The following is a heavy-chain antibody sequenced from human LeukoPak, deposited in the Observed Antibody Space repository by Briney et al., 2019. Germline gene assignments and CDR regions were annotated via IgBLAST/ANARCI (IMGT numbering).Heavy chain of an antibody. CDR2: IVVGSGNT. CDR3: AADAIFGVVIFAFDL. J-gene: IGHJ3*01. D-gene: IGHD3-3*01. Sequence: SVKVSCKASGFTFTNSAVQWVRQVRGQRLEWIGWIVVGSGNTKYAQKFQERVTITRDMSTSTAYMELSSLRPEDTAVYYCAADAIFGVVIFAFDLWGQGTMVTVSS. V-gene: IGHV1-58*01. CDR1: GFTFTNSA.